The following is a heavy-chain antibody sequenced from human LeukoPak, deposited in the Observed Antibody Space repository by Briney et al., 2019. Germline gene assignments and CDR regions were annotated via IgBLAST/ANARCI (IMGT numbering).Heavy chain of an antibody. V-gene: IGHV3-53*01. CDR3: ARGRAMTVVRGVITDYFDY. CDR1: GFTVSSSY. J-gene: IGHJ4*02. CDR2: LYSGGST. Sequence: GGSLRLSCAASGFTVSSSYMSWVRQAPGKGLELVSVLYSGGSTYYADSVKGRFTISRDNSKNTLYLQMNSLRAEDTAVYYCARGRAMTVVRGVITDYFDYWGQGTLVTVSS. D-gene: IGHD3-10*01.